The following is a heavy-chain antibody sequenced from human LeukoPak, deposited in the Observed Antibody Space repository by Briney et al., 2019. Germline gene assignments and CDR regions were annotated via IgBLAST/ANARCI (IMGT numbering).Heavy chain of an antibody. CDR2: INIDGSDI. Sequence: PGGSLRLSCAASGFTFSSYWMFWVRQAPGKGLVWVSRINIDGSDITYADSVKGRFTISRDNAENTLYLQMNSLRAEDTAVYFCARDLHWNQLGLWGQGTLVTVSS. V-gene: IGHV3-74*01. J-gene: IGHJ4*02. D-gene: IGHD1-1*01. CDR3: ARDLHWNQLGL. CDR1: GFTFSSYW.